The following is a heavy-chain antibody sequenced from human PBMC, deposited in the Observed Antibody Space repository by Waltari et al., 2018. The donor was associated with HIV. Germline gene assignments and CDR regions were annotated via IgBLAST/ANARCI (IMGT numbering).Heavy chain of an antibody. CDR1: GFTFSRYT. CDR2: ISRDNRES. J-gene: IGHJ4*02. Sequence: VRLMESGGGLVEPGGSLTISCAASGFTFSRYTMNWLRHIPGKGLEWLAPISRDNRESYYIDSIKGRFTISRDNAANSVFLHMDRLRVDDTAQYFCVRDDPGYEPIDYWGRGTRVTVSS. V-gene: IGHV3-21*02. D-gene: IGHD2-2*01. CDR3: VRDDPGYEPIDY.